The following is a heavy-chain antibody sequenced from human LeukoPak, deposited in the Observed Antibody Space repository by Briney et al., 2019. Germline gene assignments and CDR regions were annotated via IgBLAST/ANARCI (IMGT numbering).Heavy chain of an antibody. CDR2: INPNSGGT. CDR3: ARGIWFGESPQPY. V-gene: IGHV1-2*02. Sequence: GASVKVSCKASGYTFTGYYMHWVRQAPGQGLEWMGWINPNSGGTNYAQKFQGRVTMTRDTSISTAYMELSRLRSDDTAVYYCARGIWFGESPQPYWGQGTLVTVSS. D-gene: IGHD3-10*01. CDR1: GYTFTGYY. J-gene: IGHJ4*02.